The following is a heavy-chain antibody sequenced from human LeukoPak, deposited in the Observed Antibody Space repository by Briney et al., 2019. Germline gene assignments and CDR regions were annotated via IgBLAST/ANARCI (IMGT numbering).Heavy chain of an antibody. J-gene: IGHJ4*02. CDR2: INHSGST. Sequence: SETLSLTCAVYGGSFSGYYWSWIRQPPGKGLEWIGEINHSGSTNYNPSLKSRVTISVDTSKNQFSLKLSSVTAADTAVYYCARGGLMSQLWYFDYWGQGTLVTVSS. D-gene: IGHD5-18*01. CDR1: GGSFSGYY. V-gene: IGHV4-34*01. CDR3: ARGGLMSQLWYFDY.